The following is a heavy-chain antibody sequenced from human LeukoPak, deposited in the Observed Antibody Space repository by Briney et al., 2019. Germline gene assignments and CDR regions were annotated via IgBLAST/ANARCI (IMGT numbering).Heavy chain of an antibody. CDR2: ISSNGGST. CDR1: GFTLSSYA. CDR3: VKDPVPWNGLSYFDY. Sequence: GGPLRLSCSASGFTLSSYAMHWVPQAPGKGLEYVSAISSNGGSTYYADSVKGRFTISRDNSKNTLYLQMSSLRAEDTAVYYCVKDPVPWNGLSYFDYWGQGTLVTVSS. J-gene: IGHJ4*02. V-gene: IGHV3-64D*06. D-gene: IGHD1-1*01.